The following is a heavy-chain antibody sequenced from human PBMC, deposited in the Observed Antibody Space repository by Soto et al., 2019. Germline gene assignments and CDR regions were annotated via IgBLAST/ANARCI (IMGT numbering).Heavy chain of an antibody. CDR3: AGEADYLNWFDP. V-gene: IGHV3-53*03. CDR1: GFTVSSND. J-gene: IGHJ5*02. Sequence: GGSLRLSCAASGFTVSSNDMSWVRQAPGKGLEWVSVIYSGGTIYYADSVKGRFTISRDNAKNSLYLQMNSLRAEDTAVYYCAGEADYLNWFDPWGQGTLVTVSS. D-gene: IGHD4-17*01. CDR2: IYSGGTI.